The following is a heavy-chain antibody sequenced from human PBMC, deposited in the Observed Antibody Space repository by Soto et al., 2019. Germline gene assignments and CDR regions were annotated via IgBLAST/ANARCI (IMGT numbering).Heavy chain of an antibody. V-gene: IGHV4-59*01. CDR1: GGSISSYY. CDR2: IYYSGST. CDR3: ARGYYYDSSGYYGLDH. D-gene: IGHD3-22*01. J-gene: IGHJ4*02. Sequence: PSETLSLTCTVSGGSISSYYWSWIRQPPGKGLEWIGYIYYSGSTNYNPSLKSRVTISVDTSKNQFSLKLSSVTAADTAVYYCARGYYYDSSGYYGLDHWGPGTLVTVSS.